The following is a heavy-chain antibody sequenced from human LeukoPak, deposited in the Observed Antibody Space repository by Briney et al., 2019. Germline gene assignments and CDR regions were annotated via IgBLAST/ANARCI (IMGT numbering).Heavy chain of an antibody. D-gene: IGHD3-16*01. CDR2: IHTSGDT. J-gene: IGHJ6*02. V-gene: IGHV3-53*01. CDR3: TKDSQGFYGGYWYGTYGMDV. CDR1: GLTGSHNY. Sequence: GGSLRLSCAASGLTGSHNYVSWVRQAPGKGLEWVSAIHTSGDTCYADSVRGRFTISRDDSTKTVFLQMNNLTPEDAATYYCTKDSQGFYGGYWYGTYGMDVWGQGTTVTVSS.